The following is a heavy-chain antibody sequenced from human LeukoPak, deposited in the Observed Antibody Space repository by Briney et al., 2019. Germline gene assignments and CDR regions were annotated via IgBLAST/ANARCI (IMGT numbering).Heavy chain of an antibody. CDR1: GFAFSNFA. CDR2: VSYEGTIK. CDR3: VREKFDS. Sequence: GGSLRLSCAASGFAFSNFAMHWVRQAPGRGLEWVAVVSYEGTIKYYADSAKGRFTISRDNSGNIISLQMNNLTTDDTATYYCVREKFDSWGQGALVTVSP. J-gene: IGHJ5*01. V-gene: IGHV3-30*14.